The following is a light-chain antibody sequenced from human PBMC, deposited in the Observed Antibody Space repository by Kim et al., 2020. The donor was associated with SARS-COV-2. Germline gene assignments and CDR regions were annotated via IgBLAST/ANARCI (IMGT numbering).Light chain of an antibody. Sequence: DIVMTQSPDSLAVSLGERATINCKSSHSVHSSNNGNYLAWYQQKPGQPPRLLIYWASTRESGVPDRFSGSGSGTDFTLTISSVQAEDVAVYYCQQFDGTLYPFGQGTKLEI. CDR1: HSVHSSNNGNY. J-gene: IGKJ2*01. CDR2: WAS. CDR3: QQFDGTLYP. V-gene: IGKV4-1*01.